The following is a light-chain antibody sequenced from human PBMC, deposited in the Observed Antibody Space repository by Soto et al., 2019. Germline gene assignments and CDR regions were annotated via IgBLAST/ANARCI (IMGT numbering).Light chain of an antibody. J-gene: IGKJ1*01. V-gene: IGKV1-5*03. CDR2: KAS. CDR3: QQYHSYPWT. CDR1: QSIGSW. Sequence: DIQMTQSPSILSASVGDRVTITCRASQSIGSWLAWYQQNPGKAPTLLIYKASSLESGVPPRFSGSGSGTEFTLTVSSLQPDDFATYYCQQYHSYPWTFGQGTKVDIK.